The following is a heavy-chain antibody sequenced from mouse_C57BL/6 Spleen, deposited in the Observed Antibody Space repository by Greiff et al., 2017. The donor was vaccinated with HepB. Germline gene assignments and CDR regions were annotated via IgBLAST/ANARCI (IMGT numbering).Heavy chain of an antibody. J-gene: IGHJ2*01. CDR2: IDPSDSYT. Sequence: VQLQQSGAELVMPGASVKLSCKASGYTFTSYWMHWVKQRPGQGLEWIGEIDPSDSYTNYNQKFKGKSTLTVDKSSSTAYMQLSSLTSEDSAVYYCARAGTLFDYWGQGTTLTVSS. D-gene: IGHD4-1*01. CDR1: GYTFTSYW. V-gene: IGHV1-69*01. CDR3: ARAGTLFDY.